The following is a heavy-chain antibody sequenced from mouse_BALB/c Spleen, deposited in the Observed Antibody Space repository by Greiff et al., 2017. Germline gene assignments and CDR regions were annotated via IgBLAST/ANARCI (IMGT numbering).Heavy chain of an antibody. CDR1: GFNIKDTY. J-gene: IGHJ4*01. D-gene: IGHD2-1*01. CDR3: AREGNHYYYAMDY. CDR2: IDPANGNT. V-gene: IGHV14-3*02. Sequence: VQLKESGAELVKPGASVKLSCTASGFNIKDTYMHWVKQRPEQGLEWIGRIDPANGNTKYDPKFQGKATITADTSSNTAYLQLSSLTSEDTAVYYCAREGNHYYYAMDYWGQGTSVTVSS.